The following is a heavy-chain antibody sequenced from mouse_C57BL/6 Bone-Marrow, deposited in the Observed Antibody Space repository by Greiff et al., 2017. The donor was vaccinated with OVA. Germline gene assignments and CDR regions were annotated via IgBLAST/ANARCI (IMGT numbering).Heavy chain of an antibody. V-gene: IGHV2-9-1*01. CDR1: GFSLTSYA. CDR2: IWTGGGT. D-gene: IGHD2-4*01. J-gene: IGHJ2*01. CDR3: ARNGDYYDYDVPYYFDY. Sequence: QVQLKQSGPGLVAPSQSLSITCTVSGFSLTSYAISWVRQPPGKGLEWLGVIWTGGGTNYNSALKSRLSISKDNSKSQVFLKMNSLQTDDTARYYCARNGDYYDYDVPYYFDYWGQGTTLTVSS.